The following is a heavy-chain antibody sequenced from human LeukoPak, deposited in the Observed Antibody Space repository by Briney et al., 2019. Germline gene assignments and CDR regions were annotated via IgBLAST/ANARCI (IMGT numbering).Heavy chain of an antibody. J-gene: IGHJ2*01. V-gene: IGHV3-23*01. D-gene: IGHD3/OR15-3a*01. CDR2: ISGSGGST. CDR1: GFTFSSYA. Sequence: GGSLRLSCAASGFTFSSYAMSWVRQAPGKGLEWVSAISGSGGSTYYADSVKGRFTISRDNSKNTLYLQMNSLRAEDTAVYYCARDPPGYDFTPWYFDLWGRGTLVTVSS. CDR3: ARDPPGYDFTPWYFDL.